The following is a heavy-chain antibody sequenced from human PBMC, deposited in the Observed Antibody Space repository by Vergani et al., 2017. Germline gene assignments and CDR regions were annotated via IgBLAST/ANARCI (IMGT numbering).Heavy chain of an antibody. CDR1: RFTLCSPA. J-gene: IGHJ4*02. D-gene: IGHD5-24*01. CDR3: GRGSDNYN. Sequence: EVQLLQSEGAVVQPGGSLGLSRFAFRFTLCSPAKCWVRQGHGQGLEWVSSIKNTGESTHYADSVKGRFTISRDKSKNTLYLQMNSLRVEDTAVYYCGRGSDNYNWGQGTLVTVSS. CDR2: IKNTGEST. V-gene: IGHV3-23*01.